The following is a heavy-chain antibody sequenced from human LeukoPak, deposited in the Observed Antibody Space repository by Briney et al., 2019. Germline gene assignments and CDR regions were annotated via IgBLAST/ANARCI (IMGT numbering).Heavy chain of an antibody. CDR3: ARGRGYDSGTYNYAFSDY. J-gene: IGHJ4*02. CDR1: GFTFSNYG. Sequence: GGSLRPSCAASGFTFSNYGMHWVRQAPGKGLEWVAVIWYDGGNKYYADSVKGRFTISRDNSKNTLYLQMNSLRTEDTAVYYCARGRGYDSGTYNYAFSDYWGQGTLVTVSS. CDR2: IWYDGGNK. D-gene: IGHD3-22*01. V-gene: IGHV3-33*01.